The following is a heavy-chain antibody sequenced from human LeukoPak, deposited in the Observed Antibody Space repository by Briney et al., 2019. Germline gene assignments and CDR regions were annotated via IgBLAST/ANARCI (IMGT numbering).Heavy chain of an antibody. J-gene: IGHJ3*02. Sequence: SETLSLTCTVSGGSISSYYWSWIRQPPGKGLEWIGYIYYSGSTNYNPSLKSRVTISVDTSKNQFSLKLSSVTAADTAVYYCARGFSAFDIWGLGTMVTVSS. D-gene: IGHD3-3*01. CDR2: IYYSGST. CDR3: ARGFSAFDI. V-gene: IGHV4-59*01. CDR1: GGSISSYY.